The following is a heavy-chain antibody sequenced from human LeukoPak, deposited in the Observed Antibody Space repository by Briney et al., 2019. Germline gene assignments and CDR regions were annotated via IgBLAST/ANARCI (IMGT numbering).Heavy chain of an antibody. V-gene: IGHV3-13*04. CDR1: GFTFSSYD. Sequence: GGSLRLSCAASGFTFSSYDMHWVRHATGKGLEWVPAIGFAGDTYYAGSVKGRFTISRENAKKSLYLQMNSLRAGDTAVYYCARGNILTGYEYWGQGTLVTVSS. D-gene: IGHD3-9*01. J-gene: IGHJ4*02. CDR3: ARGNILTGYEY. CDR2: IGFAGDT.